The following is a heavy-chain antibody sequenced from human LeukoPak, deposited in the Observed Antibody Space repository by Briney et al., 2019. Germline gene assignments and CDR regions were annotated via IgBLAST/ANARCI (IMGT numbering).Heavy chain of an antibody. CDR2: ISYDGSNK. CDR1: GFTFSSYA. D-gene: IGHD5-18*01. Sequence: GRSLRLSCAASGFTFSSYAMHWVRQAPGKGLEWVAVISYDGSNKYYADSGKGRFTISRDNSKNTLYLQMNSLRAEDTAVYYCASQLYSYGYYYYYGMDVWGQGTTVTVSS. J-gene: IGHJ6*02. V-gene: IGHV3-30-3*01. CDR3: ASQLYSYGYYYYYGMDV.